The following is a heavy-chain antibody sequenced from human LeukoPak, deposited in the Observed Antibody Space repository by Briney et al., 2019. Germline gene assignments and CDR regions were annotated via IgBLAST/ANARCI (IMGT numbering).Heavy chain of an antibody. CDR2: IYSGGST. Sequence: GGSLRLSCAASGFTVSSNYMSWVRQAPGKGLEWVSVIYSGGSTYYADSVKGRFTISRDNSKNTLYLRMNSLRAEDTAVYYCASSPAGYSSGSLDYWGQGTLVTVSS. D-gene: IGHD6-19*01. CDR3: ASSPAGYSSGSLDY. V-gene: IGHV3-53*01. J-gene: IGHJ4*02. CDR1: GFTVSSNY.